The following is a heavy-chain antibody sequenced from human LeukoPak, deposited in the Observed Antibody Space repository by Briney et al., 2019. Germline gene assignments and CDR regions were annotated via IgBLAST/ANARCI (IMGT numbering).Heavy chain of an antibody. CDR3: ARVNAGGIAVAMSFDP. V-gene: IGHV4-59*11. CDR1: GGSISSHY. J-gene: IGHJ5*02. CDR2: IYYSGST. Sequence: TSETLSLTCTVSGGSISSHYWSWIRQPPGKGLEWIGYIYYSGSTNYNPSLKSRVTISVDTSKNQFSQKLSSVTAADTAVYYCARVNAGGIAVAMSFDPWGQGTLVTVSS. D-gene: IGHD6-19*01.